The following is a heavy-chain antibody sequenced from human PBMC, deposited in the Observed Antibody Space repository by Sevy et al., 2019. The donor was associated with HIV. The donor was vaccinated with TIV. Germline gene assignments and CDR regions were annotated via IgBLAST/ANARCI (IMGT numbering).Heavy chain of an antibody. D-gene: IGHD2-2*01. V-gene: IGHV3-23*01. CDR2: ISRSGSSK. CDR1: GFTFSNYA. J-gene: IGHJ6*02. CDR3: AKVDVGVPVAAYAVAV. Sequence: GGSLRLSCAASGFTFSNYAMSWVRQAPGKGLEWVSSISRSGSSKDYADSVKGRFTISRDNSMNTLYLQMNSLRAEDTAVYYCAKVDVGVPVAAYAVAVWGQGTTVTVSS.